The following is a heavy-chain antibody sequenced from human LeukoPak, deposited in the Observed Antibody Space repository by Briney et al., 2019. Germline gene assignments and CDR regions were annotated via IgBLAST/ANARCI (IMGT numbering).Heavy chain of an antibody. Sequence: PGGSPRLSCAASGFNVSSNYMSWVRQAPGKGLEWVSLLYSGGSAFHADSVKGRFTISRDNSKNTLYLQLNSLRAEDTAVYYCARAGGGYRYGYYYHFYMDVWGKGTTATVSS. CDR1: GFNVSSNY. J-gene: IGHJ6*03. CDR2: LYSGGSA. CDR3: ARAGGGYRYGYYYHFYMDV. V-gene: IGHV3-53*01. D-gene: IGHD5-18*01.